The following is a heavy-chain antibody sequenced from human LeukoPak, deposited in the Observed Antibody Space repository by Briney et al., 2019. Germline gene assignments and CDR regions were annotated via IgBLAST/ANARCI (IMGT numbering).Heavy chain of an antibody. V-gene: IGHV1-69*06. J-gene: IGHJ4*02. CDR3: ARGEVGATSGFDY. Sequence: SVTVSCKASGYTFTSYGISWVRQAPGQGLEWMGGIIPIFGTANYAQKVQGRVTITADKSTSTAYMELSSLRSEDTAVYYCARGEVGATSGFDYWGQGTLVTVSS. CDR2: IIPIFGTA. D-gene: IGHD1-26*01. CDR1: GYTFTSYG.